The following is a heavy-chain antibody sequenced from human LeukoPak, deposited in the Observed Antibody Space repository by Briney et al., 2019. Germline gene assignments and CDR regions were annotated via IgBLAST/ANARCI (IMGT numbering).Heavy chain of an antibody. D-gene: IGHD6-13*01. V-gene: IGHV3-30-3*01. Sequence: PGRSLRLSCAASGFTFSSYAMHWVRQAPGKGLEWVAVISYDGSNKYYADSVKGRFTISRDNSKNTLYLQMNSLRAEDTAVYYCARDQSAAADDNWFDPWGQGTLVTVSS. J-gene: IGHJ5*02. CDR1: GFTFSSYA. CDR2: ISYDGSNK. CDR3: ARDQSAAADDNWFDP.